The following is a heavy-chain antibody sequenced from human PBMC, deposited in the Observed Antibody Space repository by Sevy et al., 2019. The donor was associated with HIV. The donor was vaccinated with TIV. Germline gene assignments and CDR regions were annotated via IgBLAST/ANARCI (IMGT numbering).Heavy chain of an antibody. D-gene: IGHD3-3*01. CDR1: GFTLSSHG. CDR3: ARTYDFWSTYYTGSYYYYGMDV. V-gene: IGHV3-33*01. J-gene: IGHJ6*02. CDR2: IWYDGSHK. Sequence: GESLKISCVASGFTLSSHGMHWVRQAPGKGLEWVSLIWYDGSHKFYADSVKGRFTISRDNSKNTLYLQMNSLRAEDTAVYYCARTYDFWSTYYTGSYYYYGMDVWGQGTTVIVSS.